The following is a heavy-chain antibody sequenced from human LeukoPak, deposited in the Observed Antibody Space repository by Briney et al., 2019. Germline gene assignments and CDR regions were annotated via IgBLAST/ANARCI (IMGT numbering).Heavy chain of an antibody. CDR3: ARFLERTFDY. D-gene: IGHD1-1*01. V-gene: IGHV3-30*01. J-gene: IGHJ4*02. CDR1: GFTFNSYS. Sequence: WASLRLSCAASGFTFNSYSMHWVRQAPGKGLEWVAVISDDGSNEYYADSVKGRFTISRDNYKNTLYVEMNSLTAEDTAVYYCARFLERTFDYWGQGTLVTVSS. CDR2: ISDDGSNE.